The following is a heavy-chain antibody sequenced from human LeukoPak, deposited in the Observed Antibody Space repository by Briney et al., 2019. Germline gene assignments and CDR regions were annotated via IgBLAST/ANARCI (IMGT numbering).Heavy chain of an antibody. CDR3: ARHMCSGGSCYPYRFDP. J-gene: IGHJ5*02. D-gene: IGHD2-15*01. Sequence: SETLSLTCTVSGGSISSGDYYWSWIRQPPGKGLEWIGYIYYSGSTNYNPSLKSRVTISVDTSKNQFSLKLSSVTAADTAVYYCARHMCSGGSCYPYRFDPWGQGTLVTVSS. V-gene: IGHV4-61*08. CDR1: GGSISSGDYY. CDR2: IYYSGST.